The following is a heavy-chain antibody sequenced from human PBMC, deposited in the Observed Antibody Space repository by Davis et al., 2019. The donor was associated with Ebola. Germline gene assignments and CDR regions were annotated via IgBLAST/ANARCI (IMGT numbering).Heavy chain of an antibody. V-gene: IGHV4-34*01. CDR2: INHSGST. CDR3: VHEEIMITFGGAPIDP. Sequence: MPSETLSLTCAVYGGSFSGYYWSWIRQPPGKGLEWIGEINHSGSTNYNPSLKSRVTISVDTSKNQFSLKLSSVTAADTAVYYCVHEEIMITFGGAPIDPWGQGTLVTVSS. J-gene: IGHJ5*02. CDR1: GGSFSGYY. D-gene: IGHD3-16*01.